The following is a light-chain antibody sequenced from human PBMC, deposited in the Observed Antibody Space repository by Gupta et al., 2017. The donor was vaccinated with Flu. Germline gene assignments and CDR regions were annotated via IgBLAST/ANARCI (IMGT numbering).Light chain of an antibody. J-gene: IGKJ1*01. CDR2: GAL. Sequence: LLTQSPDTLSLSPGERATLSFRASQSFTSDYLARYHQKPGQAPRLLIYGALNSATALPDTFSGSGSGTDFTLTINRLDPEDFAVYYCHQLGTSLWTFGQATKLELQ. CDR3: HQLGTSLWT. V-gene: IGKV3-20*01. CDR1: QSFTSDY.